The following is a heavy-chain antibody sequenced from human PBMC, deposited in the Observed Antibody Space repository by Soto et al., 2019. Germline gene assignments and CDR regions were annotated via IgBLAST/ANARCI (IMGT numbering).Heavy chain of an antibody. D-gene: IGHD2-2*01. V-gene: IGHV1-46*04. Sequence: QVQLVQSGAEVKKPGASVKVSCKASGYTFTSYYMHWVRQAPGQGLEWMGIINPSGGSTSYAQKLQGRVTMTRDTSTSTVYMELSSLRSEDTAVYYCARFPVTIVVVPAASEHYYYGMDVWGQGTTVTVSS. CDR3: ARFPVTIVVVPAASEHYYYGMDV. CDR2: INPSGGST. J-gene: IGHJ6*02. CDR1: GYTFTSYY.